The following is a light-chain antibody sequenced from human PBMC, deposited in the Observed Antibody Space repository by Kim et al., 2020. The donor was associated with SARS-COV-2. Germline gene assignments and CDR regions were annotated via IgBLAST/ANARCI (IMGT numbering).Light chain of an antibody. Sequence: IVLTQSPATLSVCPGERATLSCRASQSISVNLAWYQQKPGQAPRLLIHDASTGATGIPARFSGSGSGTEFTLTISSLQSVDSAVYYSQQFHDWYCLGQGTKLEI. CDR3: QQFHDWYC. CDR2: DAS. CDR1: QSISVN. V-gene: IGKV3-15*01. J-gene: IGKJ2*03.